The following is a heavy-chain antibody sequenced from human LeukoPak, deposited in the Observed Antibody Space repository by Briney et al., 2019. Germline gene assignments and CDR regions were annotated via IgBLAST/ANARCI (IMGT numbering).Heavy chain of an antibody. CDR1: GGSTSSGGYY. CDR3: ARDGPYYDILV. D-gene: IGHD3-9*01. CDR2: IYYSGST. Sequence: PSQTLSLTCTVSGGSTSSGGYYWSWIRQHPGKGLEWIGYIYYSGSTDYNPSLKSRVTIPVDTSKNQFSLKLSSVTAADTAVYYCARDGPYYDILVWGQGTLVTVSS. J-gene: IGHJ4*02. V-gene: IGHV4-31*03.